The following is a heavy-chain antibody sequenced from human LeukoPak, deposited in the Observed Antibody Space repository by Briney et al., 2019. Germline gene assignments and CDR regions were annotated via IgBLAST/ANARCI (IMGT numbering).Heavy chain of an antibody. CDR3: ARLETYDSTLDY. CDR1: GDSITTSSYY. V-gene: IGHV4-39*01. CDR2: IYYSGSA. J-gene: IGHJ4*02. D-gene: IGHD3-22*01. Sequence: PSETLSLTCTVSGDSITTSSYYWGWLRQRPGKGLEWIGNIYYSGSAYYNPSLKSRVTISVDTSKNQLSLWLSSVSAADTAVYYCARLETYDSTLDYWGQGTLVTVSS.